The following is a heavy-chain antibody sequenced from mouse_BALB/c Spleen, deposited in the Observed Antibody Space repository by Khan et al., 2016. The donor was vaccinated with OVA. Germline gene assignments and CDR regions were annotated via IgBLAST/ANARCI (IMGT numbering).Heavy chain of an antibody. CDR1: GYTFTNYW. Sequence: QVQLQQSGAELVRPGTSVKMSCKAAGYTFTNYWIGWISQRPGHGLEWIGDIYPGNGNTNYNEKFKGKATLTADTSSTTAYLQLSSLTSEDSAIYYSAIPYYFGTNYATMDDWGQGTSVTVSS. V-gene: IGHV1-63*02. CDR2: IYPGNGNT. CDR3: AIPYYFGTNYATMDD. D-gene: IGHD1-1*01. J-gene: IGHJ4*01.